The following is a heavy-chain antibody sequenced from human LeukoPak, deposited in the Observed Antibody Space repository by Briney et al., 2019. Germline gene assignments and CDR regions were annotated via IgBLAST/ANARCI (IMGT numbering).Heavy chain of an antibody. V-gene: IGHV1-18*01. Sequence: ASVKVSCKASGYTFTSYDINWVRQAPGQGLEWMGWISGYNGDTKYARKVQGRVTMTTDKFTSTAYMELRSLRSDDTAVYYCARCYGSGRWDLDIWGQGTMVTVSS. CDR1: GYTFTSYD. CDR2: ISGYNGDT. D-gene: IGHD3-10*01. CDR3: ARCYGSGRWDLDI. J-gene: IGHJ3*02.